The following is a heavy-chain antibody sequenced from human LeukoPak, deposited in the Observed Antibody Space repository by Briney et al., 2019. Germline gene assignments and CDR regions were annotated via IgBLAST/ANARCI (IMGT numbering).Heavy chain of an antibody. Sequence: SETLSLTCAVYGGSFSGYYWSWIRQPPGKGLEWSGEINHSGSTNYNPSLKSRVTISVDTSKNQFSLKLSSVTAADTAVYYCASSTPWIQLWYGRDYWGQGTLVTVSS. CDR3: ASSTPWIQLWYGRDY. CDR1: GGSFSGYY. V-gene: IGHV4-34*01. CDR2: INHSGST. D-gene: IGHD5-18*01. J-gene: IGHJ4*02.